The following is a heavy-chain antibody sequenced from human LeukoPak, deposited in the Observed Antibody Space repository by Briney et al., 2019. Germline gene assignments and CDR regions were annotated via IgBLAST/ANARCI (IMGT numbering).Heavy chain of an antibody. Sequence: SETLSLTCAVYGGSFSGYYWSWIRQPPGKGLEWIGEINHSGSTYYNPSLKSRVTISVDTSKNQFSLKLSSVTAADTAVYYCARGGGSYPYPYYFDYWGQGTLVTVSS. CDR3: ARGGGSYPYPYYFDY. CDR1: GGSFSGYY. J-gene: IGHJ4*02. D-gene: IGHD1-26*01. CDR2: INHSGST. V-gene: IGHV4-34*01.